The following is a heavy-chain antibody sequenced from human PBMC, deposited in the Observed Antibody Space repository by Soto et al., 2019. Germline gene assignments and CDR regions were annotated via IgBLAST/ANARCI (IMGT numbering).Heavy chain of an antibody. CDR3: AREASAVIALDH. D-gene: IGHD6-19*01. CDR1: GYTFTAYA. J-gene: IGHJ4*02. CDR2: INPSSGGA. Sequence: GASVKVTCRASGYTFTAYAMHWGRHVPGQGLEWIGWINPSSGGATYAQKFQGRVRITMDTSITTAYIELSSLRYEDTAVYSWAREASAVIALDHWGQGTLVTVSS. V-gene: IGHV1-2*02.